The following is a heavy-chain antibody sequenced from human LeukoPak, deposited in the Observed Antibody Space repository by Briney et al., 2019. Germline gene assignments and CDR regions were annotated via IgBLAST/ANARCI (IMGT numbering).Heavy chain of an antibody. CDR1: GFNFSNYW. D-gene: IGHD2-21*01. J-gene: IGHJ4*02. CDR2: INQDGSEE. CDR3: ATLYCGGYCNNGFDY. V-gene: IGHV3-7*01. Sequence: PGGSLRLSCAAYGFNFSNYWMSWVRQVPAKGLEWVANINQDGSEEKYVHSVKDRFNIYRDNAKNSLYLQMNSLRAEDTAVYYCATLYCGGYCNNGFDYWGQGTLVTVSS.